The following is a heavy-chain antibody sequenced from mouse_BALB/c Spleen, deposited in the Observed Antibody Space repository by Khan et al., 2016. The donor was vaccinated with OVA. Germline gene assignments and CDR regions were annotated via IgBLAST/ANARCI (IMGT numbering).Heavy chain of an antibody. CDR2: ISSDGTYT. CDR3: GSHLTGSFAY. D-gene: IGHD4-1*01. CDR1: GFTFSAYG. V-gene: IGHV5-6*01. Sequence: EVELVESGGDLVKPGGSLKLSCAASGFTFSAYGMSWVRQPPDKRLEWVATISSDGTYTYYPDSVMGRFTISRDISKKTLYLQMSSTKDSDTAMYFCGSHLTGSFAYWGQGTLVTVSA. J-gene: IGHJ3*01.